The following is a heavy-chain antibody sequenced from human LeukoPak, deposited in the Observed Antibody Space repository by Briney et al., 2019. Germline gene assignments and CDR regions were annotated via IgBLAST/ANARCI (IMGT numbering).Heavy chain of an antibody. CDR1: GITLSNYG. V-gene: IGHV3-23*01. CDR2: ISGSGGGT. D-gene: IGHD3-10*01. Sequence: GGSLTLACSVYGITLSNYGMSWVRQAPGKGLEWVAGISGSGGGTHYADSVKGRFTISRDNPKNTLHLQMNSLRAEDTAVYFCAKRGVVIRVILVGFHKEAYYFDSWGQGALVIASS. J-gene: IGHJ4*02. CDR3: AKRGVVIRVILVGFHKEAYYFDS.